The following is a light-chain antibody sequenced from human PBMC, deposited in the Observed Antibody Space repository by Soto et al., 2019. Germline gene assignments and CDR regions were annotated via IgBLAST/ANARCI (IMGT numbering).Light chain of an antibody. CDR2: DAS. J-gene: IGKJ1*01. CDR3: QQYSSSRT. V-gene: IGKV3-20*01. Sequence: EIVLRQSPGTVSLSTGESASLXXRSSQSVSRNYLAWYQQKPGQAPRXLMYDASSRATGIPDRFSGSGSGTDFTLTISRLEPEDFAVYYCQQYSSSRTFGQGTKVDIK. CDR1: QSVSRNY.